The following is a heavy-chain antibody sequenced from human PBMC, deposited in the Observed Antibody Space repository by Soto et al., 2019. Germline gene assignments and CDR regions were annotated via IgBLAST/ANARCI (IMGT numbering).Heavy chain of an antibody. J-gene: IGHJ4*02. CDR2: ISGSGGST. CDR1: GLTFSSYA. V-gene: IGHV3-23*01. D-gene: IGHD3-22*01. CDR3: ARASRNYYDSSGYLYYFDY. Sequence: PGGSLRLSCAASGLTFSSYAMSWVRQAPGKGLEWVSAISGSGGSTYYADSVKGRFTISRDNSKNTLYLQMNSLRAEDTAVYYCARASRNYYDSSGYLYYFDYWGQGTLVTVSS.